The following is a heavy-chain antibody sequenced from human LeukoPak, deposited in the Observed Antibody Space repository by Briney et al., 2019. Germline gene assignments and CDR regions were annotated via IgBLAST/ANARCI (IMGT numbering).Heavy chain of an antibody. V-gene: IGHV6-1*01. Sequence: SQTLSLTCAISGDSVSSNSAAWNWIRQSPSRGLEWLGRTYYRSKWYNDYAVSVKSRITINPDTSKNQFSLQLNSVTPEDTAVYYCARDVVVVVATDSNFDYWGQGTLVTVSS. CDR2: TYYRSKWYN. D-gene: IGHD2-15*01. CDR3: ARDVVVVVATDSNFDY. CDR1: GDSVSSNSAA. J-gene: IGHJ4*02.